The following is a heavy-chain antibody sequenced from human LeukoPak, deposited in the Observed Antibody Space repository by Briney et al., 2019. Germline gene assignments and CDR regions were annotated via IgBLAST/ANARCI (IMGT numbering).Heavy chain of an antibody. CDR1: GYTFTGYY. CDR3: ARDLQPYDTANIDY. Sequence: ASVKVSCKASGYTFTGYYMHWVRQAPGQGLEWMGWIDPNSGGTNYAQKFQGRVTMTRDTSISTAYMELSRLRSDDTAVYYCARDLQPYDTANIDYWGQGTPVTVSS. J-gene: IGHJ4*02. V-gene: IGHV1-2*02. D-gene: IGHD5-18*01. CDR2: IDPNSGGT.